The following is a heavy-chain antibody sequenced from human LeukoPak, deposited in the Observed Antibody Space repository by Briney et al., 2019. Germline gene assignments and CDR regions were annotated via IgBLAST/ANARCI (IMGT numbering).Heavy chain of an antibody. CDR3: ATSDYDSRYCFDF. CDR1: GFTFSNYW. J-gene: IGHJ4*02. V-gene: IGHV3-74*01. D-gene: IGHD3-3*01. CDR2: INSDGSIT. Sequence: PGGSLRLSCAASGFTFSNYWMHWVRQAPGKGLVWVSRINSDGSITDYADSVKGRFTMSRDNAKNTLYLQVNTLRAEDTAVYYCATSDYDSRYCFDFWGQGTLVTVSS.